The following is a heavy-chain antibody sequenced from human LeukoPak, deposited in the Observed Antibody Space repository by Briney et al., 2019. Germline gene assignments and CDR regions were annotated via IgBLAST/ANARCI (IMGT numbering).Heavy chain of an antibody. V-gene: IGHV4-59*01. D-gene: IGHD3-16*01. CDR1: GGSISSYY. Sequence: SETLSLTCTVSGGSISSYYWSWIRQPPGKGLEWIGYIYYSGSTNYNPSLKSRVTISVDTSKNQFSLKLSSVTAADTAVYYCARDRGENDSLNWFDPWGQGTLVTVSS. CDR2: IYYSGST. J-gene: IGHJ5*02. CDR3: ARDRGENDSLNWFDP.